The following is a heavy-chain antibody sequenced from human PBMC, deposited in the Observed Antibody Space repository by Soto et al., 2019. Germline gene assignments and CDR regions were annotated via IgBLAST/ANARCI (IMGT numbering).Heavy chain of an antibody. CDR2: INVYNGNT. D-gene: IGHD3-10*01. CDR1: GYTFTNYG. Sequence: QVQLVQSGGEVKKPGASVKVSCKASGYTFTNYGISWVRQAPGQGLEWMGWINVYNGNTKYAQKVQGRVTMTTDTPTSTAYMELRSMRSDDTAVYYCARGVGSGSYYNQYNWFDPWGQGTLVTVSS. J-gene: IGHJ5*02. CDR3: ARGVGSGSYYNQYNWFDP. V-gene: IGHV1-18*01.